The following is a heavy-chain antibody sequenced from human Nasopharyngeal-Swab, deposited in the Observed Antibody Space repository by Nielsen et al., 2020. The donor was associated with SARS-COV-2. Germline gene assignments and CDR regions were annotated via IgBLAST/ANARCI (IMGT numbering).Heavy chain of an antibody. CDR3: AAGTVLGY. CDR1: GFTFSSFW. J-gene: IGHJ4*02. CDR2: ISGDGSST. D-gene: IGHD1-7*01. Sequence: GEPLKISCVASGFTFSSFWMHWVRQVPGKGPVWISRISGDGSSTSYADSVKGRLTISRDNAKNTLYLQMNSLRAEDTAMYYCAAGTVLGYWGQGTLVTVSS. V-gene: IGHV3-74*01.